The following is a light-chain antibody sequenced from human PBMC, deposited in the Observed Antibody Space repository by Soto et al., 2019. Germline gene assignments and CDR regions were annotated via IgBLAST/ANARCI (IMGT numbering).Light chain of an antibody. Sequence: VLTQPPSLAAAPGQKVTISCSGSSSNIGGNSVSWYQQLPGTAPKLLIYDDNKRPSGIPDRFSGSKSGTSATLGITGFQTGDEADYYCGSWDSSMSAYVLGTGTKVTVL. J-gene: IGLJ1*01. CDR3: GSWDSSMSAYV. V-gene: IGLV1-51*01. CDR1: SSNIGGNS. CDR2: DDN.